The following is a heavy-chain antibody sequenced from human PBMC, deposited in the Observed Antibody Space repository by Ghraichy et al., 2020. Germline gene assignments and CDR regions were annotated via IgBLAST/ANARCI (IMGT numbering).Heavy chain of an antibody. D-gene: IGHD6-13*01. CDR3: AKGANGAAGRRYFDY. J-gene: IGHJ4*02. CDR2: ISGSGGST. Sequence: LSLTCAASGFTFSSYAMSWVRQAPGKGLEWVSAISGSGGSTYYADAVKGRFTISRDNSKNTLYLQMNSLRAEDTAVYYCAKGANGAAGRRYFDYWGQGTLVTVSS. V-gene: IGHV3-23*01. CDR1: GFTFSSYA.